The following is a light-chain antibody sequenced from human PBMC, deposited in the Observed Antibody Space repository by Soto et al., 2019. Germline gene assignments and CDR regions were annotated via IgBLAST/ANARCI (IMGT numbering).Light chain of an antibody. Sequence: MAHSQSSLSASVGEKVTITCQASQDISNYLNWYQQKPGQAPKLLIYDASSLQSGVPSRFSGSGSGTQFTLTISTMQPDDFATYFCQQCNTYSGTFAQGTKVDIK. CDR2: DAS. CDR1: QDISNY. CDR3: QQCNTYSGT. V-gene: IGKV1-16*01. J-gene: IGKJ1*01.